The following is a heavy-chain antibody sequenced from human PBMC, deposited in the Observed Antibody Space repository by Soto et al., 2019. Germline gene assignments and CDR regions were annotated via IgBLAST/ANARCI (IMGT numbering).Heavy chain of an antibody. J-gene: IGHJ6*03. V-gene: IGHV3-7*01. CDR1: GFTFSSYW. D-gene: IGHD2-15*01. Sequence: GGSLRLSCAASGFTFSSYWMSWVRQAPGKGLEWVANIKQDGSEKYYVDSVKGRFTISRDNAKNSLYLQMNSLRAEDTAVYYCARWPGCSGGSCYLFYYYYYMDVWGKGTTVTVSS. CDR2: IKQDGSEK. CDR3: ARWPGCSGGSCYLFYYYYYMDV.